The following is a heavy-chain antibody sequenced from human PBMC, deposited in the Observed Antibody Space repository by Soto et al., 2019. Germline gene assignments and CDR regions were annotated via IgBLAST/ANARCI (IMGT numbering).Heavy chain of an antibody. CDR1: VGTFSSYT. CDR3: ARGLGYCSGGSCRHDAFDI. CDR2: IIPILGIA. Sequence: SVKVSCKASVGTFSSYTIRWVRQAPGQGLEWMGRIIPILGIANYAQKFQGRVTITADKSTSTAYMELSSLRSEDTAVYYCARGLGYCSGGSCRHDAFDIWGQGTMVTVSS. V-gene: IGHV1-69*02. D-gene: IGHD2-15*01. J-gene: IGHJ3*02.